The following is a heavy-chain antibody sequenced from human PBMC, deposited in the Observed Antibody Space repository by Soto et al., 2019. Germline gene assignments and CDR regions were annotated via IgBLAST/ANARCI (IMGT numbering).Heavy chain of an antibody. D-gene: IGHD1-1*01. J-gene: IGHJ3*02. CDR2: ISGGGGTT. V-gene: IGHV3-23*01. CDR3: AKGRGYNNNWGRDAFDI. CDR1: GFTFSSYA. Sequence: EEQLLESGGGLVQPGGSLRLSCAASGFTFSSYAMNWVRQAPGKGLEWVSGISGGGGTTYYADSVKGRFTISRDNSKSAHFLQMNSLRAEDTAVYFCAKGRGYNNNWGRDAFDIWGQGTMLTVSS.